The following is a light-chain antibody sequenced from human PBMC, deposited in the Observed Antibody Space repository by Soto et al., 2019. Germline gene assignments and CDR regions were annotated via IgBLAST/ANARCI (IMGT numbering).Light chain of an antibody. J-gene: IGKJ1*01. V-gene: IGKV3-20*01. CDR3: QQYGSSRT. CDR2: GAS. Sequence: EIVLTQSPGALSLTPEERATLYCRASQSVGSNYLAWYQQKPGQAPRVLIYGASSRATGIPDRFSGSGSGTDFTLTISRLEPEDFAVYYCQQYGSSRTFGQGGKADIK. CDR1: QSVGSNY.